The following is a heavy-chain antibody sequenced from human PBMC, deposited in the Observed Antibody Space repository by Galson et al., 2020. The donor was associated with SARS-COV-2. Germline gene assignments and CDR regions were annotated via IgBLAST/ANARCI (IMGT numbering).Heavy chain of an antibody. Sequence: SETLSLTCSVSDAPMSSYYWSWIRQPPGKGLEWIGYISYSGSTSYNPSLTSRVTISVDLSKNQLSLKVSSVTAADTAVYYCARGPALLYGDNYYYAMDVWGRGTTGTGSS. CDR1: DAPMSSYY. CDR2: ISYSGST. CDR3: ARGPALLYGDNYYYAMDV. D-gene: IGHD4-17*01. J-gene: IGHJ6*02. V-gene: IGHV4-59*01.